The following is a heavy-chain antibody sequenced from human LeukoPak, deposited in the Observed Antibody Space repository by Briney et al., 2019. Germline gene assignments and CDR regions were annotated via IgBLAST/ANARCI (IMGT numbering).Heavy chain of an antibody. D-gene: IGHD6-13*01. J-gene: IGHJ4*02. Sequence: PPETLSLTCTVSGGSISSYYWSWIRQPAGKGLEWICRSYTGGSTNYNPSLKRRVTMSVDTSKNQFSLKLSSVTAADTAVYYSARVSSSWHGEYYFDYWGQGTLVTVSS. CDR3: ARVSSSWHGEYYFDY. CDR2: SYTGGST. CDR1: GGSISSYY. V-gene: IGHV4-4*07.